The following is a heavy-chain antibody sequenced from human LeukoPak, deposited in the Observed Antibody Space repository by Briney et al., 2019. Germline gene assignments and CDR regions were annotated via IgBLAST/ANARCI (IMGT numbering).Heavy chain of an antibody. CDR3: ARKNPLYCSGGSCYSLNAFDI. Sequence: PSETLSLTCAVSGCSISSGYYWGWIRQPPGKGLEWIGSIYHSGSTYYNPSLKSRVTISVDTSKNQFSLKLSSVTAADTAVYYCARKNPLYCSGGSCYSLNAFDIWGQGTMITVSS. J-gene: IGHJ3*02. V-gene: IGHV4-38-2*01. CDR1: GCSISSGYY. D-gene: IGHD2-15*01. CDR2: IYHSGST.